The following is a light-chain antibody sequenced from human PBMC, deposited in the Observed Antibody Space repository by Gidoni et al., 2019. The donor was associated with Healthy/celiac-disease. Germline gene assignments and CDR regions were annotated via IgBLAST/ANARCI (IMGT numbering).Light chain of an antibody. CDR2: DAS. CDR1: QDISKY. V-gene: IGKV1-33*01. CDR3: QQYDNLGLT. J-gene: IGKJ4*01. Sequence: DIQMTQSPSSLSAAVGDRITITCQASQDISKYLNWYQQKPGKAPKLLIYDASNLETGVPSRFSGSGSGTDFTFTISSLQPEDIATYYCQQYDNLGLTFGGGTKVEIK.